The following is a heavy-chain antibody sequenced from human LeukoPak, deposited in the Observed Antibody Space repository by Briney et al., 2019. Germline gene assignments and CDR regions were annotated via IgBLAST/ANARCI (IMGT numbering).Heavy chain of an antibody. CDR1: GFTVSSNY. Sequence: GSLRLSCAASGFTVSSNYMSWVRQAPGKGLEWVSVIYSGGSTYYAGSVKGRFTISRDNSKNTLYLQMNSLRAEDTAVYYCARVGTVVAGFDYWGQGTLVTVSS. CDR2: IYSGGST. D-gene: IGHD3-22*01. V-gene: IGHV3-53*01. CDR3: ARVGTVVAGFDY. J-gene: IGHJ4*02.